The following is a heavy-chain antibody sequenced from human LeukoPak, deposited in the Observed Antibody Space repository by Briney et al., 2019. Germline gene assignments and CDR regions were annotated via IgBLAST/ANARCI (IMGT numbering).Heavy chain of an antibody. CDR1: XXXXXXXX. V-gene: IGHV3-30*04. Sequence: LXXSCAAXXXXXXXXXMHXXRXAPGKGLEWVAVISYDGSNKYYADSVKGRFTISRDNSKNTLYLQMNSLRAEDTAVYYCARRGQPWGQGTLVTVSS. CDR3: ARRGQP. J-gene: IGHJ5*02. CDR2: ISYDGSNK.